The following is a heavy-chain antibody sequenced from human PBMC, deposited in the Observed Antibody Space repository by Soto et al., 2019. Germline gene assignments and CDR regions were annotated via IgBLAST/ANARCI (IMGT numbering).Heavy chain of an antibody. CDR3: AKNRGSGNPMYYDMDV. D-gene: IGHD3-10*01. Sequence: EVQLLESGGGLVQPGGSLRLSCAVSGFTFSAYAMSWVRQAPGKGLEWVSAIKSSGDRTFYADSVQGRFSISRDDSKKTLYLQMDRLRAEDTDVYHCAKNRGSGNPMYYDMDVWGQGTTVTVSS. J-gene: IGHJ6*02. V-gene: IGHV3-23*01. CDR2: IKSSGDRT. CDR1: GFTFSAYA.